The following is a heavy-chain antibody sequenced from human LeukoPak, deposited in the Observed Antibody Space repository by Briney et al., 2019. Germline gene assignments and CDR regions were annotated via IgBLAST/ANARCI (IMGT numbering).Heavy chain of an antibody. D-gene: IGHD4-11*01. CDR1: GYTFTSYY. CDR3: ARTTVPGSDAFDI. CDR2: INPSGSIT. Sequence: GASVKVSCKASGYTFTSYYMHWVRQAPGQGLEWMGIINPSGSITSYAQKFQGRVTMTRDTSTSTVYMELSSLRSEDTAVYYCARTTVPGSDAFDIWGQGTMVTVSS. J-gene: IGHJ3*02. V-gene: IGHV1-46*01.